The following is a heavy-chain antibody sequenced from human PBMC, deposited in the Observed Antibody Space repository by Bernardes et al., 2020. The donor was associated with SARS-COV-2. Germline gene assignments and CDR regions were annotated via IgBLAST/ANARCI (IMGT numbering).Heavy chain of an antibody. Sequence: GASLKISCKGSGYSFNNFWIGWVRQMPGRGLEWLGIVYPGDSDTRYSPYFQGQVTISVDHSSSTAYLRWSSLKASDTAMYYCARTPTSVSNPWYFDYWGQGTLVTVSS. CDR3: ARTPTSVSNPWYFDY. J-gene: IGHJ4*02. CDR2: VYPGDSDT. V-gene: IGHV5-51*01. CDR1: GYSFNNFW. D-gene: IGHD1-26*01.